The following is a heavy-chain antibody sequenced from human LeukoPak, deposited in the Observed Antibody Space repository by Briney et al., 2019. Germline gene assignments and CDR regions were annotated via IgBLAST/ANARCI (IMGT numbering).Heavy chain of an antibody. V-gene: IGHV4-34*01. CDR1: GGSFSGYY. Sequence: SETLSLTCAVYGGSFSGYYWSWIRQPPGKGLEWIGEINHSGSTNYNPSLKSRVTISVDTSKNQFSLKLSSVTAADTAVYYCAKDRSGSYFDYWGQGTLVTVSS. D-gene: IGHD2-15*01. J-gene: IGHJ4*02. CDR2: INHSGST. CDR3: AKDRSGSYFDY.